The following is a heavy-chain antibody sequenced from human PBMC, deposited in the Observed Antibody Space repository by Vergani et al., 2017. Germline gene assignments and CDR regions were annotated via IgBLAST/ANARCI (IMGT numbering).Heavy chain of an antibody. CDR2: ISYDGTLK. CDR1: GFTSSYYG. CDR3: ATKSCGTPGCQIGYFSE. D-gene: IGHD1-1*01. V-gene: IGHV3-30*03. J-gene: IGHJ1*01. Sequence: QVHLVESGGGVVQPGRSLRLSCVVSGFTSSYYGMHWVRQAPGKGLEWVAVISYDGTLKYYADSVKGRFTISRDNSKSSLYLQMNSLRTEDTAVYYCATKSCGTPGCQIGYFSEWGQGTLVTVSS.